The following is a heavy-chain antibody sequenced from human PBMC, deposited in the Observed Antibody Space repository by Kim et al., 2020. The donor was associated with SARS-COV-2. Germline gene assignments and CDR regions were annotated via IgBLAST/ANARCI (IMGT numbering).Heavy chain of an antibody. J-gene: IGHJ4*02. CDR3: ARVYPAFIVRATEGFDY. V-gene: IGHV3-7*04. Sequence: GGSLRLSCAASEFTFSRYRMSWVRQAPGKGLEWVANIQQDGSEKYYVDSVKGRFTISRDNAKNSLYLQMNSLRAEDTAVYYCARVYPAFIVRATEGFDYWGQGTLVTVSS. CDR2: IQQDGSEK. CDR1: EFTFSRYR. D-gene: IGHD1-26*01.